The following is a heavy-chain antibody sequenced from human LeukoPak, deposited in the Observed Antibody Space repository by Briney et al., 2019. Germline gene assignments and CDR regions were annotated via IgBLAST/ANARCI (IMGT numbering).Heavy chain of an antibody. CDR2: INSDGSST. CDR1: GFTFSSYW. Sequence: GGSLRLSCAASGFTFSSYWMRWVRQAPGKGLVWVSRINSDGSSTSYADSVKGRFTISRDNAKNTLYLRMSSLRAEDTAVYYCATLAYCGGDCYSGAFDIWGQGTMVTVSS. V-gene: IGHV3-74*01. J-gene: IGHJ3*02. D-gene: IGHD2-21*01. CDR3: ATLAYCGGDCYSGAFDI.